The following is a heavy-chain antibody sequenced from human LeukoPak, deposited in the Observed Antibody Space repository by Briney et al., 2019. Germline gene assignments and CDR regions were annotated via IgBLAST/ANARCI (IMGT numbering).Heavy chain of an antibody. D-gene: IGHD6-13*01. V-gene: IGHV4-34*01. Sequence: SETLSFTCAVYGGSFSGYYWSWIRQPPGKGLEWIGEINHSGSTNYNPSLKSRVTISVDTAKNQFSLKLSSVTAADTAVYYCARDLYSSRTNDAFVIWGQGTMVTVSS. CDR1: GGSFSGYY. CDR2: INHSGST. CDR3: ARDLYSSRTNDAFVI. J-gene: IGHJ3*02.